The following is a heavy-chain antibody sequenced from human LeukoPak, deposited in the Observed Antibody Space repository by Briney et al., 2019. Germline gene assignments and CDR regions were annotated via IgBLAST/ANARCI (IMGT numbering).Heavy chain of an antibody. CDR1: GGSISSGGYY. CDR2: IYYSGST. CDR3: ARGLQLWLGGDQGPHWFDP. J-gene: IGHJ5*02. D-gene: IGHD5-18*01. Sequence: PSQTLSLTCTVPGGSISSGGYYWSWIRQHPGRGLEWIGYIYYSGSTYYNPSLKSRVTISVDTSKNQFSLKLSSVTAADTAVYYCARGLQLWLGGDQGPHWFDPWGQGTLVTVSS. V-gene: IGHV4-31*03.